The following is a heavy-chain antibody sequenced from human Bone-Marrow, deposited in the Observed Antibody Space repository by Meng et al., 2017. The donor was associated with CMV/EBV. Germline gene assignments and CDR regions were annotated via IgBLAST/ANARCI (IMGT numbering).Heavy chain of an antibody. V-gene: IGHV4-4*02. D-gene: IGHD2-15*01. CDR2: IYYSGST. CDR1: GGSISSTNW. Sequence: SETLSLTCAISGGSISSTNWWSWVRQPPGKGLEWIGSIYYSGSTYYNPSLKSRVTISVDTSKNQFSLKLSSVTAADTAVYYCARDRGYCSGGSCYLMQWFDPWGQGTLVTVSS. J-gene: IGHJ5*02. CDR3: ARDRGYCSGGSCYLMQWFDP.